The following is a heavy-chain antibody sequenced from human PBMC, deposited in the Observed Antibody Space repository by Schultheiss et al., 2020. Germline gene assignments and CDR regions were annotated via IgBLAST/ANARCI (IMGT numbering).Heavy chain of an antibody. J-gene: IGHJ4*02. V-gene: IGHV3-21*01. CDR1: GFTFSSYS. CDR3: ARGACSSTSCRPVDY. D-gene: IGHD2-2*01. CDR2: ISSSSIYI. Sequence: GGSLRLSCAASGFTFSSYSMNWVRQAPGKGLEWVSSISSSSIYIYYADSVKGRFTISRDNAKNSLYLQMNSLRAEDTAVYYCARGACSSTSCRPVDYWGQGTLVTVSS.